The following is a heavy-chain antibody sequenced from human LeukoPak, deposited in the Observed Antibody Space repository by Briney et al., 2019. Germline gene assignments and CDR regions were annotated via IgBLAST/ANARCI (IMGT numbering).Heavy chain of an antibody. CDR2: IKNNADGGTT. Sequence: GGSLRLSCAASGFTFSKAWMSWVRQAPGSGLEWAGRIKNNADGGTTDYAAPVKDRFTISRDDSKNTLYLQMNSLKTEDTAVYYCSTLVTAYYGMDVWGQGTTVTVSS. CDR3: STLVTAYYGMDV. J-gene: IGHJ6*02. CDR1: GFTFSKAW. V-gene: IGHV3-15*01. D-gene: IGHD2-21*02.